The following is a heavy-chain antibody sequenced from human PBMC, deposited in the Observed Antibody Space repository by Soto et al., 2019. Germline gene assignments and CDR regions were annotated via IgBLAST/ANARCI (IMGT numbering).Heavy chain of an antibody. D-gene: IGHD2-21*02. Sequence: GGSLRLSCAASGLTSSSYAMSWVLQAPGKGLEWVSANSGRGGSTYYADAVKGRFTISRDNGKKTLYRQKHSLRAERTTVYFCAKRLDSVTDYGKDVTGEG. J-gene: IGHJ6*01. CDR2: NSGRGGST. V-gene: IGHV3-23*01. CDR3: AKRLDSVTDYGKDV. CDR1: GLTSSSYA.